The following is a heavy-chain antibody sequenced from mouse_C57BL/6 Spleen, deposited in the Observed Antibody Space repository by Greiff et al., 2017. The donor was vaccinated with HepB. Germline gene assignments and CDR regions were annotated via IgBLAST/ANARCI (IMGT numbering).Heavy chain of an antibody. Sequence: DVMLVESGGGLVKPGGSLKLSCAASGFTFSSYAMSWVRQTPEKRLEWVATISDGGSYTYYPDNVKGRFTISRDNAKNNLYLQMSHLKSEDTAMYYCARDRIYDGYYLYYFDYWGQGTTLTVSS. V-gene: IGHV5-4*01. D-gene: IGHD2-3*01. CDR3: ARDRIYDGYYLYYFDY. J-gene: IGHJ2*01. CDR1: GFTFSSYA. CDR2: ISDGGSYT.